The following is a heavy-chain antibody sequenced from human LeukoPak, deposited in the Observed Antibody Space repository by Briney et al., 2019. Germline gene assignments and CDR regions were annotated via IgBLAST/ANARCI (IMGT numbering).Heavy chain of an antibody. CDR1: GGSISSGSYY. D-gene: IGHD6-6*01. J-gene: IGHJ4*02. Sequence: PSETLSLTCTVSGGSISSGSYYWSWIRQPAGTGLEWIGRIYTSGSTNYNPSLKSRVTISVDTSKNQFSLKLSSVTAADTAVYYCARDHRSIAALWGQGTLVTVSS. CDR2: IYTSGST. V-gene: IGHV4-61*02. CDR3: ARDHRSIAAL.